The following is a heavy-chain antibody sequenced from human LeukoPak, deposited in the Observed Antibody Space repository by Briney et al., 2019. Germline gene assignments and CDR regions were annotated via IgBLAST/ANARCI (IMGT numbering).Heavy chain of an antibody. CDR1: GFTFSSYG. CDR2: ISYDGSNK. J-gene: IGHJ4*02. Sequence: GGSLRLSCAASGFTFSSYGMHWVRQAPGKGLEWVAVISYDGSNKYYADSVKGRFTISRDNSKNTLYPQMNSLRAEDTAVYYCAKDASGYYSEYYFDYWGQGTLVTVSS. V-gene: IGHV3-30*18. D-gene: IGHD3-22*01. CDR3: AKDASGYYSEYYFDY.